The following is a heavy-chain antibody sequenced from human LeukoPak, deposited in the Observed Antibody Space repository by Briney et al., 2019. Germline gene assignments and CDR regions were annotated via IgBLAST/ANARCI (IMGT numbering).Heavy chain of an antibody. CDR2: IYYSGST. V-gene: IGHV4-39*07. J-gene: IGHJ4*02. CDR3: ARTFGVVIPSYYFDY. D-gene: IGHD3-3*01. CDR1: GGSISSSSYY. Sequence: SETLSLTCTVSGGSISSSSYYWGWIRQPPGKGLEWIGSIYYSGSTNYNPSLKSRVTISVDTSKNQFSLKLSSVTAADTAVYYCARTFGVVIPSYYFDYWGQGTLVTVSS.